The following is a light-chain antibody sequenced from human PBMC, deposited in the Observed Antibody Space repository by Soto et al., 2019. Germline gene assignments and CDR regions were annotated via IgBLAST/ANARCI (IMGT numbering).Light chain of an antibody. V-gene: IGKV3-20*01. CDR1: QSVGTR. Sequence: EIVSTQSPGTLSLSPGERATLSCKAAQSVGTRLAWYQHKTGQAPRLLISGASSRATGIPDRFTGSGSETSFTLTISRLEPEDFALYYCQHYQSGHPITFGQGTRLEIK. J-gene: IGKJ5*01. CDR2: GAS. CDR3: QHYQSGHPIT.